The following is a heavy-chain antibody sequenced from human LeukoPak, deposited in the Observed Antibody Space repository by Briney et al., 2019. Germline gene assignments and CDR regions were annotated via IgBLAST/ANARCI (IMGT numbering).Heavy chain of an antibody. D-gene: IGHD1-26*01. Sequence: PGGSLRLSCAASGFTFSSYSMNWVRQAPGKGLEWVSSMSSSSTYIYYADSVKGRFIISRDNAKNLLYLQMNSLRAEDTAVYYCAREMYRPVGATWYFDYWGQGTLVTVSS. CDR1: GFTFSSYS. J-gene: IGHJ4*02. V-gene: IGHV3-21*01. CDR2: MSSSSTYI. CDR3: AREMYRPVGATWYFDY.